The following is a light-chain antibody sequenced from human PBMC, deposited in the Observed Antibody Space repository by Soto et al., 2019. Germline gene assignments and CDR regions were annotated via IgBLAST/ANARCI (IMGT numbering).Light chain of an antibody. CDR2: RNN. J-gene: IGLJ1*01. CDR3: QSYDSSLSGSV. Sequence: QSVLTQPPSASGTPGQRVTISCSGSSSNIGKNNVYWYQQLPGTTPQLLIYRNNQRPSGVPDRFSGSKSGTSASLAITGLQAEDEADYYCQSYDSSLSGSVFGAGTKVTVL. CDR1: SSNIGKNN. V-gene: IGLV1-47*01.